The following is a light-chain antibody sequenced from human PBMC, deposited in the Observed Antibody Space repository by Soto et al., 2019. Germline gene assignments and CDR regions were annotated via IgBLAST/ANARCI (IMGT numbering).Light chain of an antibody. Sequence: DLQMTQSPSSLSASLGDSVTITCQASQNINNYLNWYQQKTGRAPKLLIYDESNLEAGVPDRFSGSGSGTDLTLTINRLQAEDVAVYYCQQYYTTPLTCGGGTKVDIK. V-gene: IGKV1-33*01. J-gene: IGKJ4*01. CDR2: DES. CDR3: QQYYTTPLT. CDR1: QNINNY.